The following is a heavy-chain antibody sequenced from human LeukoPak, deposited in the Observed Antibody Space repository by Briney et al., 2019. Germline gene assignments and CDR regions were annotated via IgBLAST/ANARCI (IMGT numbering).Heavy chain of an antibody. D-gene: IGHD5-12*01. CDR1: GYTFTSYG. CDR3: ASGGGYEDGDY. CDR2: ISAYNGNT. V-gene: IGHV1-18*01. J-gene: IGHJ4*02. Sequence: GASVKVSCKASGYTFTSYGISWVRQAPGQGLEWMGWISAYNGNTNYAQKFQGRVTMTRDTSISTAYMELSRLRSDDTAVFYCASGGGYEDGDYWGQGTLVTVSS.